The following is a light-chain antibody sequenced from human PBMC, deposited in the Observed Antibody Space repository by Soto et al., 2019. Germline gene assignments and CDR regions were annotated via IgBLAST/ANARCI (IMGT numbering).Light chain of an antibody. Sequence: QSVLTQPASVSGSPGQSITISCTGTSSDVGSYNLVSWYQQSPGKAPKLMIYEGCKRPSGVSNRFSGSKSGNTASLTISGLQAEDETDYYCASYAGINTVVFGGGTKLTVL. J-gene: IGLJ2*01. CDR3: ASYAGINTVV. CDR2: EGC. V-gene: IGLV2-23*01. CDR1: SSDVGSYNL.